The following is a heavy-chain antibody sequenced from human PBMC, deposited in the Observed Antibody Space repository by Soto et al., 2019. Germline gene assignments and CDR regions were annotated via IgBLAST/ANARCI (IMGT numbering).Heavy chain of an antibody. CDR1: GFTFSNYA. Sequence: PGGSLRLSCAASGFTFSNYAVTWVRRAPGKGLEWVSTISGSGGSTYYADSVKGRFTISRDNSKNTLYLQMNSLRAEDTAVYYCAKDQGSSWYEIDYWGQGTLVTVSS. J-gene: IGHJ4*02. CDR3: AKDQGSSWYEIDY. CDR2: ISGSGGST. V-gene: IGHV3-23*01. D-gene: IGHD6-13*01.